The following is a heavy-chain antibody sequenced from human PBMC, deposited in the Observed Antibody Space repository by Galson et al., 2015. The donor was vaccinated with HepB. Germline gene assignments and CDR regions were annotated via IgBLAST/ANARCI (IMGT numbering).Heavy chain of an antibody. Sequence: SVKVSCKASGYKFTSYYMHWVRQAPGQGLEWMGIINPSGGSTDYAQKFRGRLTMTRDTSTSTVFMELSSLRSEDTAVYHCARGPWNKRYSDLSYSNRRPCLRLSGCPFAEAVWSWRCLW. CDR1: GYKFTSYY. V-gene: IGHV1-46*01. CDR2: INPSGGST. CDR3: ARGPWNKRYSDLSYSNRRPCLRLSGCPFAEAVWSWRCL. D-gene: IGHD1/OR15-1a*01. J-gene: IGHJ2*01.